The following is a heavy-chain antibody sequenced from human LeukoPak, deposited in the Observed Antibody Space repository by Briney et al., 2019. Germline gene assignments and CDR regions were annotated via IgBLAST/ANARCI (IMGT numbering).Heavy chain of an antibody. CDR2: IYYSGST. J-gene: IGHJ3*02. D-gene: IGHD6-13*01. Sequence: TSETLSLTCTVSGGSISSYYWSWIRQPPGKGLEWIGNIYYSGSTNYNPSLKSRVTISVDTSKNQFSLRLNSVTAADTAVYYCARPYSCCWRGAFDIWGQGTMVTVSS. V-gene: IGHV4-59*01. CDR1: GGSISSYY. CDR3: ARPYSCCWRGAFDI.